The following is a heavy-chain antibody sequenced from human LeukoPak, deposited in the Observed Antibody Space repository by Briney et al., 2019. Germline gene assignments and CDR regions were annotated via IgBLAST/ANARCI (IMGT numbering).Heavy chain of an antibody. V-gene: IGHV3-23*01. J-gene: IGHJ6*03. CDR3: AKDGSGTSYYYYYMDV. D-gene: IGHD3-10*01. Sequence: GGSLRLSCAASGFTFSSYAMSWVRQAPGKGLEWVSAISGSGGSTDYADSVKGRFTISRNNSKNTLYLHMNSLRAEDTAIYYCAKDGSGTSYYYYYMDVWGKGTTVTVSS. CDR1: GFTFSSYA. CDR2: ISGSGGST.